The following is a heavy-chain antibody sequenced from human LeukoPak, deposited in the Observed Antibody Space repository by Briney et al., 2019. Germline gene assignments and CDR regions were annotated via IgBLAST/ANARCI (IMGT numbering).Heavy chain of an antibody. D-gene: IGHD3-22*01. CDR2: IYPGDSDT. CDR3: ASVDSSGYYSTRWNAFDI. CDR1: GYSFTSYW. V-gene: IGHV5-51*01. Sequence: GESLKISCKGSGYSFTSYWIGWVRQMPGKGLEWMGIIYPGDSDTRYRPSFQGQVTISVDKSISTAYLQWSSLKASDTAMYYCASVDSSGYYSTRWNAFDIWGQGTMVTVSS. J-gene: IGHJ3*02.